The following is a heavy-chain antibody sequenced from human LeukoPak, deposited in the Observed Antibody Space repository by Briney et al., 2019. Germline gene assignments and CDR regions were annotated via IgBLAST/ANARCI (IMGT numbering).Heavy chain of an antibody. Sequence: ASVKVSYKASGYTFTSYGISWVRQAPGQGLEWMGRISAYNGNTNYAQKLQGRVTMTTDTSTSTAYMELRSLRSDDTAVYYCARDRGYYYDSSGYYPEYDYWGQGTLVTVSS. V-gene: IGHV1-18*01. D-gene: IGHD3-22*01. CDR2: ISAYNGNT. CDR3: ARDRGYYYDSSGYYPEYDY. CDR1: GYTFTSYG. J-gene: IGHJ4*02.